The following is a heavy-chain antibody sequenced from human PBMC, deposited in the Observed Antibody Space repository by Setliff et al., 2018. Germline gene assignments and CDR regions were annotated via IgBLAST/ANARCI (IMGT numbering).Heavy chain of an antibody. CDR3: ARGWGSGWSKEGAFDI. Sequence: SETLSLTCTVSGGSISSGGYYWSWIRQHPGKGLGWIGYIYYSGSTYYNPSLKSRVTISVDTSKNQFSLKLSSVTAADTAVYYCARGWGSGWSKEGAFDIWGQGTMVTVSS. CDR2: IYYSGST. D-gene: IGHD6-19*01. V-gene: IGHV4-31*03. J-gene: IGHJ3*02. CDR1: GGSISSGGYY.